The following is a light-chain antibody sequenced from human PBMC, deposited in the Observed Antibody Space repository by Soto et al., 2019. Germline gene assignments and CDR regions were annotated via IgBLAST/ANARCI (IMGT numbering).Light chain of an antibody. CDR1: QSVSSN. Sequence: EIVMTQSPATLSVSPGERATLSCRASQSVSSNLGWYQQKPGQAPRLLIYGASTRVTGIPARFSGSGSGTEFTLTISSLQSEDFAVYYCQQHNSWPWTFGQGTKV. CDR2: GAS. CDR3: QQHNSWPWT. V-gene: IGKV3-15*01. J-gene: IGKJ1*01.